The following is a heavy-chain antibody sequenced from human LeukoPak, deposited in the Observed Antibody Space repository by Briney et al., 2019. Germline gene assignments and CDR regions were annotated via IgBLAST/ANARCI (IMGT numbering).Heavy chain of an antibody. CDR1: GYTFTTYT. CDR3: ARDSYMAAADTWFDP. Sequence: ASVKVSCKASGYTFTTYTMHWVRQAPGQRLEWMGWINSGNGNTKYSQKFQGRVTITRDTSASTAYMEVTGLRSEDTAVYYCARDSYMAAADTWFDPWGQGTLVTASS. V-gene: IGHV1-3*01. CDR2: INSGNGNT. D-gene: IGHD6-13*01. J-gene: IGHJ5*02.